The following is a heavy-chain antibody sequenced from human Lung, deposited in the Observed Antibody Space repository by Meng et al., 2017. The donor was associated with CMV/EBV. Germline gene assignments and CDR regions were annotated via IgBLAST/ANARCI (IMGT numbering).Heavy chain of an antibody. J-gene: IGHJ4*02. V-gene: IGHV3-21*01. D-gene: IGHD2-2*01. Sequence: GEXXKISCAASAFIFSDYAMTWIRQAPGKGLEWVSSISSTSIHKYYADSVKGRFNISRDNGKNLLYLQLNSLRAEDTAVYYCARGRGYCSSNNCYLNFGYWXQGTLVTVSS. CDR3: ARGRGYCSSNNCYLNFGY. CDR2: ISSTSIHK. CDR1: AFIFSDYA.